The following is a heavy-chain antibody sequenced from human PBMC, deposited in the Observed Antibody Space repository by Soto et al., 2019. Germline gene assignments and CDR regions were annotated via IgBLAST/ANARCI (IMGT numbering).Heavy chain of an antibody. CDR1: GFTFSNYA. CDR3: VKTPRQWLVYFDY. CDR2: ISGSGGTT. D-gene: IGHD6-19*01. V-gene: IGHV3-23*01. Sequence: EVQLLESGGGLVQPGGSLRLSCAASGFTFSNYAIAWVRQAPGKGLEWVSGISGSGGTTYYADSVKGRFTISRDNSKDTLHLQMNSLRAEDTAVYYCVKTPRQWLVYFDYWGQGALVTVSS. J-gene: IGHJ4*02.